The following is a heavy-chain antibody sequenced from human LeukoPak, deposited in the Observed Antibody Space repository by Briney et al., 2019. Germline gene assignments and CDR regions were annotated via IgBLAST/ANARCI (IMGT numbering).Heavy chain of an antibody. Sequence: GGSLRLSCAASRFTLEDYARSWVRHTPEKGLEWVAGINWSGGTTGYADSMEGRFTVSRDNAKNSLSLEMNSLRVEDTALYHCARGVSASDPSGVDAFDLWGQGSVVTVSS. CDR1: RFTLEDYA. CDR2: INWSGGTT. D-gene: IGHD2-15*01. V-gene: IGHV3-20*01. CDR3: ARGVSASDPSGVDAFDL. J-gene: IGHJ3*01.